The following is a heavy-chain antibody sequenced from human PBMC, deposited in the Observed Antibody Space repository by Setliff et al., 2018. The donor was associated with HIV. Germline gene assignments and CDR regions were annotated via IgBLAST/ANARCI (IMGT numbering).Heavy chain of an antibody. J-gene: IGHJ3*02. CDR3: VADPSISMVRGLILGSTFDI. CDR1: GFTFTDSA. D-gene: IGHD3-10*01. CDR2: IVVGRGNT. Sequence: SVKVSCKAFGFTFTDSAVQWVRQTRGQRLEWIGWIVVGRGNTNYAQQFQGRVTITRDMSTSTAYMELSSLRSEDTAVYYCVADPSISMVRGLILGSTFDIWGQGTMVTVSS. V-gene: IGHV1-58*01.